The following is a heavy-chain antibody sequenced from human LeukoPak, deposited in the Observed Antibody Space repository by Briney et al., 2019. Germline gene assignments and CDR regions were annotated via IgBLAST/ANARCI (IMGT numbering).Heavy chain of an antibody. J-gene: IGHJ4*02. CDR1: GDSITGSSYY. CDR3: VRHYYDSTGYYYFDY. V-gene: IGHV4-39*01. CDR2: MYYSGST. Sequence: PSETLSLTCTVSGDSITGSSYYWGWIRQPPGQGLEWIGSMYYSGSTYSNPSLKSRVTISVDTSKNQFSLKLSSVTAADTAVYYCVRHYYDSTGYYYFDYWGQGTLVTVSS. D-gene: IGHD3-22*01.